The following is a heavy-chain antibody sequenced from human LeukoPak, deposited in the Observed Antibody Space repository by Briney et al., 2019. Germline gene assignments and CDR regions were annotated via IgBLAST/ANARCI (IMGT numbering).Heavy chain of an antibody. CDR1: GFTFSNAW. V-gene: IGHV3-15*01. Sequence: GGSLRLSCAASGFTFSNAWMSWVRQAPGKGLEWVGRIKSKTDGGTTDYAAPVKGRFTISRDDSKNTLYLQMNSLKTEDTAVYYCTTLDIVATIRGSYYYYGMDVWGQGTTVTVSS. CDR2: IKSKTDGGTT. D-gene: IGHD5-12*01. CDR3: TTLDIVATIRGSYYYYGMDV. J-gene: IGHJ6*02.